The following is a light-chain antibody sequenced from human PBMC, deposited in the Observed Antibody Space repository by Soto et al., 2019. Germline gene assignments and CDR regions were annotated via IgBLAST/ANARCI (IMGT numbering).Light chain of an antibody. CDR1: QSVSSY. J-gene: IGKJ3*01. V-gene: IGKV3-11*01. Sequence: DIVLTQSPATLSLSPGERATLSCRASQSVSSYLAWYQQKPGQAPRLLIYDASNRATGIPARFSGSGSGTDFPLTISSLEPEDFAVYYCQQRSNWGVFTFGPGTKVDIK. CDR2: DAS. CDR3: QQRSNWGVFT.